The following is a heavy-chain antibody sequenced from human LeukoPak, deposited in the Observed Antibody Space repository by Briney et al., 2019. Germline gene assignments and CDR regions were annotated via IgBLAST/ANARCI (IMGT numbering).Heavy chain of an antibody. V-gene: IGHV3-48*03. CDR1: GFTFSSYE. CDR2: ISSSGSTI. CDR3: EIGNGSGRNPPSDY. D-gene: IGHD3-10*01. Sequence: PGGSLRLSCAASGFTFSSYEMNWVRQAPGKGLEWVSYISSSGSTIYYADSVKGRFTISRDNAKNSLYLQMNSLRAEDTAIYYCEIGNGSGRNPPSDYWGQGTLVTVSS. J-gene: IGHJ4*02.